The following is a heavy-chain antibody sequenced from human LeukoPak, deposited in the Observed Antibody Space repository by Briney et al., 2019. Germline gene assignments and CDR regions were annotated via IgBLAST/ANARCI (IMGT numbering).Heavy chain of an antibody. V-gene: IGHV1-18*01. D-gene: IGHD1-20*01. J-gene: IGHJ4*02. Sequence: ASVKVSCKASGYTFTSYGFTWVRQAPGRGLEWMGWINSYNGNTQYAPKFKGRVTTTIDTSTSTAYMDLRSLGSDDTAVYYCARRGNWNDFDYWGQGTLVIVSS. CDR1: GYTFTSYG. CDR2: INSYNGNT. CDR3: ARRGNWNDFDY.